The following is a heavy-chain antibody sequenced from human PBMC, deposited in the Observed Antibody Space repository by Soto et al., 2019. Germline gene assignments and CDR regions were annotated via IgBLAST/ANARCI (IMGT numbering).Heavy chain of an antibody. CDR3: ARVPTQGWFDP. Sequence: QVQLQESGPGLVRPSETLSLTCSVSGASISSDYWSWVRQSPGKGLEWIGYIFHSGRTTYNPSLKSRVTISVDKSKIQFSLNLTAVTASDTAVYFCARVPTQGWFDPWGQGTLVTVSS. CDR1: GASISSDY. CDR2: IFHSGRT. J-gene: IGHJ5*02. V-gene: IGHV4-59*01.